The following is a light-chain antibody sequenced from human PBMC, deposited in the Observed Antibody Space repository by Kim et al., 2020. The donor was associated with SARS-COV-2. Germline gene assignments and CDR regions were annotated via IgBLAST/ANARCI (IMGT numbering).Light chain of an antibody. CDR3: AAWDDSLNGVV. CDR2: SNN. Sequence: GQRVTICCSGSSANFGSNTVNWYQQLPGTAPNLLIYSNNKRPSGVPDRFSGSKSGTSASLAISGLQSEDEADYYCAAWDDSLNGVVFGGGTQLTVL. V-gene: IGLV1-44*01. CDR1: SANFGSNT. J-gene: IGLJ2*01.